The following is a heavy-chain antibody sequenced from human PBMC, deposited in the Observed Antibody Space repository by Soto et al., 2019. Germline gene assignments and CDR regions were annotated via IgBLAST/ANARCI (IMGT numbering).Heavy chain of an antibody. D-gene: IGHD5-18*01. CDR3: ARSGYSFAWGY. CDR1: GFLVNSAY. Sequence: EVQLVESGGGLIPPGGSLRLSCAASGFLVNSAYMTWVRQAPGKGLEWLSMINSDGSTLYAESVKGRFTISRDNSKSRLDLQMTGLRSEDTAMYYCARSGYSFAWGYWGQGTLVIVTS. J-gene: IGHJ4*02. V-gene: IGHV3-53*01. CDR2: INSDGST.